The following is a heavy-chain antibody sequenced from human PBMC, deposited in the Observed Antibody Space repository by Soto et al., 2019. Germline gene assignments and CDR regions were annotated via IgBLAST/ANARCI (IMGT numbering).Heavy chain of an antibody. Sequence: QVQLVESGGGVVQPGRSLRLSCAASGFTFSSYAMHWVRQAPGKGLEWVAVISYDGSNKYYADSVKGRFTISRDNSKNTLYLQMNSLRAEDTAVYYCARDREVQGPDAFDIWGQGTMVIVSS. V-gene: IGHV3-30-3*01. CDR2: ISYDGSNK. CDR1: GFTFSSYA. J-gene: IGHJ3*02. CDR3: ARDREVQGPDAFDI. D-gene: IGHD3-10*01.